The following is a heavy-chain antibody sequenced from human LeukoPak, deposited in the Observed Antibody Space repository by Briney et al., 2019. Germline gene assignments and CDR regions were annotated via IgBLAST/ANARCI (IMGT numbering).Heavy chain of an antibody. D-gene: IGHD3-10*01. Sequence: SETLSLTCAVSGYSISSGHYWGWIRQPPGKGLEWIGSIYHSGGTYYNPSLKSRVTILVDTSKNQFSLKMKSVTAADTAVYAGFTPAVDYCSQGTLVTVSS. CDR1: GYSISSGHY. CDR2: IYHSGGT. V-gene: IGHV4-38-2*01. CDR3: FTPAVDY. J-gene: IGHJ4*02.